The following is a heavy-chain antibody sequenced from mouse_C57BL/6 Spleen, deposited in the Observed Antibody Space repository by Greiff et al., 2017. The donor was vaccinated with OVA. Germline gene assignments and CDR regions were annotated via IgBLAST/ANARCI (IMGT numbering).Heavy chain of an antibody. V-gene: IGHV5-9-1*02. CDR2: ISSGGDYI. D-gene: IGHD2-2*01. J-gene: IGHJ4*01. Sequence: EVQLQESGEGLVKPGGSLKLSCAASGFTFSSYAMSWVRQTPEKRLEWVAYISSGGDYIYYADTVKGRFTISRDNARNTLYLQMSSLKSEDTAMYYCTREGLDYAMDYWGQGTSVTVSS. CDR1: GFTFSSYA. CDR3: TREGLDYAMDY.